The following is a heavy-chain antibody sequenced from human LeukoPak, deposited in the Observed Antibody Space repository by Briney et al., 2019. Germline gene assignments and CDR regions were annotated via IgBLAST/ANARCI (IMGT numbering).Heavy chain of an antibody. Sequence: GGSLRLSCAASGFTFSSYWMSWVRQAPGKGLEWVANIKQDGSEKYYVDSVKGRFTISRDNDSNSLFLEMTILRADDTAVYYCAREFCSGGTCYRITVTFDVWGHGTMVSVSS. J-gene: IGHJ3*01. CDR3: AREFCSGGTCYRITVTFDV. CDR2: IKQDGSEK. V-gene: IGHV3-7*01. D-gene: IGHD2-15*01. CDR1: GFTFSSYW.